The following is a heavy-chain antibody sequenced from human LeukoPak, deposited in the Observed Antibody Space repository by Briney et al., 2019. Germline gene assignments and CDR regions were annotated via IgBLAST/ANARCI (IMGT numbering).Heavy chain of an antibody. V-gene: IGHV4-59*01. J-gene: IGHJ6*02. CDR2: IYYSGST. D-gene: IGHD5-12*01. CDR3: ARSGLESRYYFGMDV. CDR1: GRPISSYY. Sequence: SETLSLTCTVSGRPISSYYWSWIRQPPGGGLEWIGYIYYSGSTNYNPSLKRRVHIFLDPSKSQFSLKLRSVTAADTAVYYCARSGLESRYYFGMDVWRQGTTVSVPS.